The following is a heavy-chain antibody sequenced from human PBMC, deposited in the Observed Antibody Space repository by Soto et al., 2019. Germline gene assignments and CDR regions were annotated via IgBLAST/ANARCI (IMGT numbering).Heavy chain of an antibody. V-gene: IGHV3-13*01. D-gene: IGHD2-21*01. Sequence: GGSLRLSCAASGVTFSNYDMDGVRQATGKGLEWVSTISTAGNTYSPGSVKGRLTISRENAKNSLYLQMNSLRVDDTAVYYCARGRDSGLYYFDYWGQGTLVTVSS. CDR2: ISTAGNT. CDR3: ARGRDSGLYYFDY. CDR1: GVTFSNYD. J-gene: IGHJ4*02.